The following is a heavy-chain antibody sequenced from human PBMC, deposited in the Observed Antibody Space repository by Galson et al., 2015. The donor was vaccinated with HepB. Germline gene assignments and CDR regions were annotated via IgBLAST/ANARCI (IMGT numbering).Heavy chain of an antibody. CDR3: AREGVDIVATNWDPDAFDI. CDR2: ISYDGSNK. J-gene: IGHJ3*02. V-gene: IGHV3-30*04. Sequence: SLRLSCAASGFTFSSYAMHWVRQAPGKGLEWVAVISYDGSNKYYADSVKGRFTISRDNSKNTLYLQMNSLRAEDTAVYYCAREGVDIVATNWDPDAFDIWGQGTMVTVSS. CDR1: GFTFSSYA. D-gene: IGHD5-12*01.